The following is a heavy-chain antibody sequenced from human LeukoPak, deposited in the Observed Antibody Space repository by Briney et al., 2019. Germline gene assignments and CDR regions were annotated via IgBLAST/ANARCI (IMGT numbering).Heavy chain of an antibody. CDR3: ARDSGVDAHIGY. V-gene: IGHV3-21*01. D-gene: IGHD3-3*01. J-gene: IGHJ4*02. Sequence: GSLRLSCAASGFTFSSYSMNWVRQAPGKGLEWVSSISSSSYIYYADSVKGRFTISRDNAKNSLYLQMNSLRDEDTAVYYCARDSGVDAHIGYWGQGALVTVSA. CDR1: GFTFSSYS. CDR2: ISSSSYI.